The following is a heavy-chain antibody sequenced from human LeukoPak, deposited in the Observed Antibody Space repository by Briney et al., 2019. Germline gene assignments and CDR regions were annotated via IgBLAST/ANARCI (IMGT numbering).Heavy chain of an antibody. J-gene: IGHJ5*02. V-gene: IGHV1-69*04. Sequence: ASVKVSCKAPGGTFSSYAISWVRQAPGQGLGWMGRIIPILGIANYAQKFQGRVTITADKSTSTAYMELSSLRSEDTAVYYCARAPYNAYGWFDPWGQGTLVTVSS. CDR1: GGTFSSYA. CDR3: ARAPYNAYGWFDP. D-gene: IGHD1-20*01. CDR2: IIPILGIA.